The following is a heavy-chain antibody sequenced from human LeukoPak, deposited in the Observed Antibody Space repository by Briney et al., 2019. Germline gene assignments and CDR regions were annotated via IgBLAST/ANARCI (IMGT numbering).Heavy chain of an antibody. J-gene: IGHJ5*02. D-gene: IGHD6-19*01. Sequence: ASVKVSCKASGGTFSSYAISWVRQATGQGLEWMGWMNPNSGNTGYAQKFQGRVTMTRNTSISTAYMELSSLRSEDTAVYYCARALAGTGDWFDPWGQGTLVTVSS. CDR3: ARALAGTGDWFDP. V-gene: IGHV1-8*02. CDR1: GGTFSSYA. CDR2: MNPNSGNT.